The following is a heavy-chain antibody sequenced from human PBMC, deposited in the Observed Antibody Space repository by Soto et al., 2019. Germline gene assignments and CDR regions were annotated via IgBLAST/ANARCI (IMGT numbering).Heavy chain of an antibody. CDR2: IYHSGST. CDR1: GGSISSSNW. J-gene: IGHJ3*02. D-gene: IGHD2-2*01. Sequence: SETLSLTCAVSGGSISSSNWWSWVRQPPGKGLEWNGEIYHSGSTKYNPYLKSRVTISVDKSKNQFSLKLSSVTAADTAVYYFAREPSGYCSSTSCYRYAFDIWGQGTMVTVSS. V-gene: IGHV4-4*02. CDR3: AREPSGYCSSTSCYRYAFDI.